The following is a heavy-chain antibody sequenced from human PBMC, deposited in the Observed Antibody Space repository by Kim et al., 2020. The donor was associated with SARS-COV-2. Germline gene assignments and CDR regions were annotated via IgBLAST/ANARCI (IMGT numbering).Heavy chain of an antibody. CDR2: IYYSGST. V-gene: IGHV4-39*01. Sequence: SETLSLTCTVSGGSISSSSYYWGWIRQPPGKGLEWIGSIYYSGSTYYNPSLKSRVTISVDTSKNQFSLKLSSVTAADTAVYYCARVYQPLNNFDYWGQGTLVTVSS. J-gene: IGHJ4*02. D-gene: IGHD2-2*01. CDR3: ARVYQPLNNFDY. CDR1: GGSISSSSYY.